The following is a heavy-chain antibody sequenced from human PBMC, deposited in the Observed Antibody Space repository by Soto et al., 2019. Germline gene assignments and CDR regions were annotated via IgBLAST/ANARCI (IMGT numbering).Heavy chain of an antibody. CDR1: GGSISSYY. J-gene: IGHJ6*02. Sequence: WETLYLPCTGSGGSISSYYWSWIRQPPGKGLEWIGYIYYSGSTNYNPSLKSRVTISVDTSKNQFSLKLSSVTAADTAVYYCERDWVISATTYYDYGMDVRGQGTTGTVSS. CDR2: IYYSGST. D-gene: IGHD1-26*01. V-gene: IGHV4-59*01. CDR3: ERDWVISATTYYDYGMDV.